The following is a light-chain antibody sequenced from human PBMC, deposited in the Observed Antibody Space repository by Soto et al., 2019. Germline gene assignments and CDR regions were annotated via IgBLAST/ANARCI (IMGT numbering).Light chain of an antibody. CDR2: AAS. Sequence: DIQMTQSPSSLSASVGDRVTITCRASQSIGTYLIWYQQKPGQAPDVLIYAASSMQSGVPSRFSGGGSGTDFTLTISSLQPEDFATYYCQHSYSTPPYTFGQGTKLEIK. CDR1: QSIGTY. J-gene: IGKJ2*01. V-gene: IGKV1-39*01. CDR3: QHSYSTPPYT.